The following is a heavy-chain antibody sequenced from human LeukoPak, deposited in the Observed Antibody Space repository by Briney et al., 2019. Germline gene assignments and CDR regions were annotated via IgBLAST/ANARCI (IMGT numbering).Heavy chain of an antibody. Sequence: GGSLRLSCAASGFTFDDYAMHWVRQAPGKGLEWVSGISWNSGSIGYADSVKGRFTISRDNAKNSLYLQMNSLRAEDTALYYCAKGISERDYGDPVDYWGQGTLVTVSS. J-gene: IGHJ4*02. V-gene: IGHV3-9*01. CDR2: ISWNSGSI. CDR3: AKGISERDYGDPVDY. CDR1: GFTFDDYA. D-gene: IGHD4-17*01.